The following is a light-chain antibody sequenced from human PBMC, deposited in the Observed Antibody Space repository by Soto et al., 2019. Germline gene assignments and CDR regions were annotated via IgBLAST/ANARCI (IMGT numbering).Light chain of an antibody. CDR2: DVS. J-gene: IGLJ1*01. V-gene: IGLV2-11*01. CDR1: SSDVGTYNY. CDR3: SSHTISSALQV. Sequence: QSALTQPRSVSGSPGQSVTISCTGTSSDVGTYNYVSWFQQYPGKAPKVMISDVSKRPSGVPDRFSGSKSGNTASLTISGLQAEDEADYYCSSHTISSALQVFGTGTKLTVL.